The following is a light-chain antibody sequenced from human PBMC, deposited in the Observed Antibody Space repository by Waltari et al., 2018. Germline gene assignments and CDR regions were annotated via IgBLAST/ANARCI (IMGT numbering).Light chain of an antibody. J-gene: IGKJ1*01. Sequence: AIQMTQSPSFLSASVGDRATITWRASQDIRNELAWYQQRPGRAPKLLIYGASSLQSGVPSRFSGSGSGTDFSLTISRLQAEDFATYFCLQDFNYPRTFGQGTKVEIK. CDR3: LQDFNYPRT. CDR1: QDIRNE. V-gene: IGKV1-6*01. CDR2: GAS.